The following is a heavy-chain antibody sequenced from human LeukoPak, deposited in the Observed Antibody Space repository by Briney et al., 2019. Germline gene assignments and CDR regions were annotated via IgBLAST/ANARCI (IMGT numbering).Heavy chain of an antibody. CDR3: ARDHYDFWSGSLDY. J-gene: IGHJ4*02. CDR2: INPNSGGT. Sequence: GASVKVSCKASGYTFTGYYMHWVRQVPGQGLEWMGWINPNSGGTNYAQKFQGRVTMTRDTSISTAYMELSRLRSDDTAVYYCARDHYDFWSGSLDYWGQGTLVTVSS. V-gene: IGHV1-2*02. D-gene: IGHD3-3*01. CDR1: GYTFTGYY.